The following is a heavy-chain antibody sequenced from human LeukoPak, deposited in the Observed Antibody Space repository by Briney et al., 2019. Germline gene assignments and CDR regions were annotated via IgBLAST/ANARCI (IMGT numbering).Heavy chain of an antibody. CDR3: AKGRNSGSYFGIDP. D-gene: IGHD3-10*01. CDR2: IGSSGVNT. Sequence: RGSLRLSCAASGFTFSDYAMSWVRQAPGKGLEWVSGIGSSGVNTDYATSVKGRFTISRDNTKSTLHLLMNSLRVEDTATYYCAKGRNSGSYFGIDPWGQGTPVSVSS. V-gene: IGHV3-23*01. CDR1: GFTFSDYA. J-gene: IGHJ5*02.